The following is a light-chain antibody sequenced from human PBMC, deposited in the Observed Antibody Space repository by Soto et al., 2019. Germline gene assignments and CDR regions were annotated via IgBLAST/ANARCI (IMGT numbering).Light chain of an antibody. CDR3: VLYIGSGIFV. CDR2: STN. Sequence: QTVVTQEPSFSVSPGGTVTLTCGLSSGSVSTSYYPSWYQQTPGQAPRTLIYSTNTRSSGVPDRFSGSILGNKAALTITGAQADDESDYYCVLYIGSGIFVFGTGTKQTVL. CDR1: SGSVSTSYY. J-gene: IGLJ1*01. V-gene: IGLV8-61*01.